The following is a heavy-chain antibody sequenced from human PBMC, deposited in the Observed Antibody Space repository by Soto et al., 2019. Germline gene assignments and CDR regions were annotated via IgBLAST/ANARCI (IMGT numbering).Heavy chain of an antibody. J-gene: IGHJ5*02. CDR2: IGSTSSPI. D-gene: IGHD6-13*01. Sequence: GGSLRLSCAASGFTFDDDTMHWVRQAPGKGLEWISYIGSTSSPIKYADSVKGRFTISRDNAKNSLYLQMTSLRVEDTAVYYCARGLGSSWFFLWGQGVLVTVSS. V-gene: IGHV3-48*01. CDR3: ARGLGSSWFFL. CDR1: GFTFDDDT.